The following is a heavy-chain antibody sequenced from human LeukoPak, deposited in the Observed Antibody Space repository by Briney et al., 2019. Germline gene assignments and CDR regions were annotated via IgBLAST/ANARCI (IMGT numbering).Heavy chain of an antibody. V-gene: IGHV3-21*01. CDR3: ARAIERWLQSPLYYFDY. CDR1: GFTFSSYS. Sequence: GGSLRLSCAASGFTFSSYSMNWVRQAPGKGLEWVSSISSSSSYIYYADSVKGRFTIPRDNAKNSLYLQMNSLRAEDTAVYYCARAIERWLQSPLYYFDYWGQGTLVTVSS. CDR2: ISSSSSYI. D-gene: IGHD5-24*01. J-gene: IGHJ4*02.